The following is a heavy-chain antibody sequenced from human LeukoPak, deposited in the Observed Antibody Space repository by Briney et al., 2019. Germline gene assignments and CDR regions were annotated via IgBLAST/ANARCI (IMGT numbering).Heavy chain of an antibody. Sequence: SETLSLTCTVSGGSISGYYWTWIRQPAGKGLGWIGRIYTSGTINYNPSLKSRVTMSLDTSKNQFSLKLTSVTAADTAVYYCARPAYGGGPDAFDIWGQGTMVTVSS. V-gene: IGHV4-4*07. CDR1: GGSISGYY. J-gene: IGHJ3*02. D-gene: IGHD4-23*01. CDR3: ARPAYGGGPDAFDI. CDR2: IYTSGTI.